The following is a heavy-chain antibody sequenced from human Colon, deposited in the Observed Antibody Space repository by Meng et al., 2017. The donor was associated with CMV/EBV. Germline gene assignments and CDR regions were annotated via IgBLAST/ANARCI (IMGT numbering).Heavy chain of an antibody. CDR3: ARHSSGWSNLDY. V-gene: IGHV1-8*03. J-gene: IGHJ4*02. Sequence: CKTSGYTFVNYNINWVRQATGQGREWMGRVNPKSGDTAYAENFQGRITVTKDTSTNTVYMDLNSLTTDDTAVYYCARHSSGWSNLDYWGQGALVTVSS. D-gene: IGHD6-19*01. CDR1: GYTFVNYN. CDR2: VNPKSGDT.